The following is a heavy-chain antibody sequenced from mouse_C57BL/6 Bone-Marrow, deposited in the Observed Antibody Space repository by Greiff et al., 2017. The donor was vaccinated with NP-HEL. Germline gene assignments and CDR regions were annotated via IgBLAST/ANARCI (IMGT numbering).Heavy chain of an antibody. CDR1: GFTFTDYY. V-gene: IGHV7-3*01. CDR3: ARYPYYYGSSYDCYFDV. J-gene: IGHJ1*03. D-gene: IGHD1-1*01. Sequence: EVKLMESGGGLVQPGGSLSLSCAASGFTFTDYYMSWVRQPPGKALEWLGFIRNKANGYTTEYSASVKGRFTISRDNSQSILYLQMNALRAEDSATYYCARYPYYYGSSYDCYFDVWGTGTTVTVSS. CDR2: IRNKANGYTT.